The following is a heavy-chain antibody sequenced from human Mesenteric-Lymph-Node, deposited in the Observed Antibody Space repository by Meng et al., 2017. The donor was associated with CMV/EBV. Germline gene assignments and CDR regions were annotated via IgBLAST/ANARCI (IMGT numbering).Heavy chain of an antibody. CDR1: GFIFSRYA. CDR3: AKLEGFGELFSGIDY. D-gene: IGHD3-10*01. Sequence: SGFIFSRYAMCWVRQAPGRGLEWVSAIRHSGSSTYYADSVKGRFTISRDNSKNTLYLQMNGLRAEDTAIFYCAKLEGFGELFSGIDYWGQGTLVTVSS. V-gene: IGHV3-23*01. CDR2: IRHSGSST. J-gene: IGHJ4*02.